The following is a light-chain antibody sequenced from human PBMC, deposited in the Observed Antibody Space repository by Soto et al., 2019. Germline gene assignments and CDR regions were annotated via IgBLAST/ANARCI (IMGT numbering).Light chain of an antibody. Sequence: QPVLTQPPSTSGTPGQRVTISCSGSSSNIGSNYVYWYQQLPGTAPKLLIYRNSQRPSGVPDRFSGSKSGSSASLAISGLRCEDEADYYCATWDDSLSGQVFGGGTKLTVL. CDR2: RNS. J-gene: IGLJ3*02. CDR3: ATWDDSLSGQV. CDR1: SSNIGSNY. V-gene: IGLV1-47*01.